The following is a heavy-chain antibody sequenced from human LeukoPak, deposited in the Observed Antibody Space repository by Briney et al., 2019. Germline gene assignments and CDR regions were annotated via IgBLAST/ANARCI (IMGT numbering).Heavy chain of an antibody. D-gene: IGHD2-2*01. V-gene: IGHV1-8*01. CDR3: ARVKGTSPLY. J-gene: IGHJ4*02. CDR1: GYTFTSYY. CDR2: MDPNSGQA. Sequence: ASVKVSCKASGYTFTSYYINWVRQATGQGLEWVGWMDPNSGQAGHAQKFQGRVTMTRNTSISTVYMELSSLRSKDTAVYYCARVKGTSPLYWGQGTLVTVSS.